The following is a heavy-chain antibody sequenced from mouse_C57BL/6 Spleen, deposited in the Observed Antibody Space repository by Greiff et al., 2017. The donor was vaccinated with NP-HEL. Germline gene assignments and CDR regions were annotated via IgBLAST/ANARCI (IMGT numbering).Heavy chain of an antibody. CDR1: GYTFTSYW. V-gene: IGHV1-52*01. CDR2: IDPSDSET. CDR3: ARGNWDHGFDY. J-gene: IGHJ2*01. Sequence: QVHVKQPGAELVRPGSSVKLSCKASGYTFTSYWMHWVKQRPIQGLEWIGNIDPSDSETHYNQKFKDKATLTVDKSSSTAYMQLSSLTSEDSAVYYCARGNWDHGFDYWGQGTTLTVSS. D-gene: IGHD4-1*01.